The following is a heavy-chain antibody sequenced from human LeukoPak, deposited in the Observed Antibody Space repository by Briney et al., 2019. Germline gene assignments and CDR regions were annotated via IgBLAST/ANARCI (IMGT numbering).Heavy chain of an antibody. V-gene: IGHV4-39*07. D-gene: IGHD3-10*01. CDR3: ARGRRSGFGDTVSPFDY. CDR1: GGSISSSSYY. CDR2: IYYSGST. Sequence: SETLSLTCTVSGGSISSSSYYWGWIRQPPGKGLEWIGSIYYSGSTYYNPSLKSRVTISVDTSKNQFSLKLSSVTAADTAVYYCARGRRSGFGDTVSPFDYWGQGTLVTVSS. J-gene: IGHJ4*02.